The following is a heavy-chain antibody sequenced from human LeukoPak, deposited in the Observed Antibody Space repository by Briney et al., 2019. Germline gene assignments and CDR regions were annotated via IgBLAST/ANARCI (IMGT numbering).Heavy chain of an antibody. D-gene: IGHD6-6*01. V-gene: IGHV3-48*02. CDR1: GFTFSSYN. CDR3: AREYSSSSGSVSDY. J-gene: IGHJ4*02. Sequence: PGGSPRLSCAASGFTFSSYNMNWVRQAPGKGLEWVSYISSSSSTIYYADSVKGRFTISRDNAKNSLYLLMNNLRDEDTAVYYCAREYSSSSGSVSDYWGQGTLVTVSS. CDR2: ISSSSSTI.